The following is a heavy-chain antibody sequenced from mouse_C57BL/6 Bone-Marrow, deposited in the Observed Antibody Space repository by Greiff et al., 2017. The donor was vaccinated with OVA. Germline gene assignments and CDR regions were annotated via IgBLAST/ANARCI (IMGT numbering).Heavy chain of an antibody. V-gene: IGHV1-81*01. CDR3: ARWALYYSNYGDY. Sequence: VQLQQSGAELARPGASVKLSCKASGYTFTSYGISWVKQSPGQGLEWIGEIYPRSGDTCYNEKFKGKATLTADKSSSTAYMELRSLTSEDSAVYFCARWALYYSNYGDYWGQGTTLTVSS. D-gene: IGHD2-5*01. CDR1: GYTFTSYG. J-gene: IGHJ2*01. CDR2: IYPRSGDT.